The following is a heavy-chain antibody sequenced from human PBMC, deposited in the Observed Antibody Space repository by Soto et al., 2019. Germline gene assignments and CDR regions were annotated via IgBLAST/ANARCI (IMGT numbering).Heavy chain of an antibody. D-gene: IGHD3-3*01. V-gene: IGHV3-23*01. Sequence: GGSLRLSXAACGYSFGSYALSWVVQAPGKGLEWVAAFSVSGGSTYYADSVKGWFTIPRDISKNTLYLQMNSLRAEDTAVYHCAKDFEIIVFWRNFDYWGQGTLGTVSS. CDR3: AKDFEIIVFWRNFDY. CDR2: FSVSGGST. CDR1: GYSFGSYA. J-gene: IGHJ4*02.